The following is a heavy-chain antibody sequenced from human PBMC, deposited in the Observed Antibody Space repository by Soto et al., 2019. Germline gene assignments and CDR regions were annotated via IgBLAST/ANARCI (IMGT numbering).Heavy chain of an antibody. J-gene: IGHJ1*01. CDR2: IYYSGST. CDR1: GDSMSSYY. D-gene: IGHD4-4*01. V-gene: IGHV4-59*01. Sequence: SETLSLTCTVSGDSMSSYYWSWIRQPPGKGLEWIGYIYYSGSTTYNPSLRSRVTMSVDTSKNQFSLRLSSVTAADTALHYCARAKSNYQTVEHWGQESQVTVSS. CDR3: ARAKSNYQTVEH.